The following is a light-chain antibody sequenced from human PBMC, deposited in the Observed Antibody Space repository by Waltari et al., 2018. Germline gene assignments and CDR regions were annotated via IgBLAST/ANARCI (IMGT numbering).Light chain of an antibody. CDR3: QSYDRSLSSSI. CDR2: PDN. V-gene: IGLV1-40*01. J-gene: IGLJ2*01. Sequence: QSVLTQPPSVSGAPGQRVTISCPGRSPNTGAGHEVHWYQHPPAAGPNLIIYPDNNRPSGVPDRFSGSKSGASASLAITGLQAEDEAAYYCQSYDRSLSSSIFGGGTKLTVL. CDR1: SPNTGAGHE.